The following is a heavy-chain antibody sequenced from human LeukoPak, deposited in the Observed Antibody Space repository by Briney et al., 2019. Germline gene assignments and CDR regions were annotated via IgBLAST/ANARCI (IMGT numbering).Heavy chain of an antibody. CDR3: ARGRDRRYGDYDHLDY. Sequence: SETLSLTCAVYGESFSGYYWSWIRQPPGKGLEWIGEINHSGSTNYNPTLKSRVTISVDTSKNQFSLKLSSVTAADTAVYYCARGRDRRYGDYDHLDYWGQGTLVTVSS. CDR2: INHSGST. CDR1: GESFSGYY. D-gene: IGHD4-17*01. V-gene: IGHV4-34*01. J-gene: IGHJ4*02.